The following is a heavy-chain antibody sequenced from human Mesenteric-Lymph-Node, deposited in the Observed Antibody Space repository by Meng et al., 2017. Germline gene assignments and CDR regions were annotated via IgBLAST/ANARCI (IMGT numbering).Heavy chain of an antibody. CDR1: GGPFSVYF. Sequence: QVGLQPWGAGLFKPSETLSLTCAVSGGPFSVYFWGWIRQPPGKGLEWIGEINHSGTTKYKPSLKSRVIISADTSKNQFSLKLSSVTAADTAVYYCSKWDSTSRKDYWGQGTLVTVSS. V-gene: IGHV4-34*02. CDR2: INHSGTT. CDR3: SKWDSTSRKDY. D-gene: IGHD1-14*01. J-gene: IGHJ4*02.